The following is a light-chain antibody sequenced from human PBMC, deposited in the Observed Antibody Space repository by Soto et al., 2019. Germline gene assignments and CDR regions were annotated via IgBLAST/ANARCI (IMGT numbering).Light chain of an antibody. CDR2: DVS. CDR3: QQRTSWPT. CDR1: QSVTSS. Sequence: EIVLTQSPATLSLSPGDRATLSCRASQSVTSSLAWFQQKPGQAPRLLIYDVSRRATGIPARFSGSGSGTAFPLTSSSLEPEDFAVYYCQQRTSWPTFGGGTKVEIK. V-gene: IGKV3-11*01. J-gene: IGKJ4*01.